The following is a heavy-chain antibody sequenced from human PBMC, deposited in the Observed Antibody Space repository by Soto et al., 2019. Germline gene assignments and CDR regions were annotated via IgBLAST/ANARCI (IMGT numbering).Heavy chain of an antibody. Sequence: GPSVKVSCKASGYTFTSYGISWVRPAPGQGLEWMGWISAYNGNTNYAQKLQGRVTMTTDTSTSTAYMELRSLRSDDTAVYYCARVYYDSSGYLDYYYGMDVWGQGTTVTVSS. CDR3: ARVYYDSSGYLDYYYGMDV. V-gene: IGHV1-18*01. J-gene: IGHJ6*02. CDR1: GYTFTSYG. D-gene: IGHD3-22*01. CDR2: ISAYNGNT.